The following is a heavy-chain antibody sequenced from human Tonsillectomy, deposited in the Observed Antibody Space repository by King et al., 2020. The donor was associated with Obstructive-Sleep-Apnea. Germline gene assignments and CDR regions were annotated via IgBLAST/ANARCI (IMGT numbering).Heavy chain of an antibody. D-gene: IGHD3-9*01. Sequence: VQLIESGGGFVTPGGSLRLSCAASGFNFGDFQMTWIRQAPGQGLEWISYISATSTPHYYTDSVKGRFTISRDNARNSLFLQMHNLRTEDTALYFCARSLRYFDIWGRGTLVTVSS. V-gene: IGHV3-11*01. J-gene: IGHJ2*01. CDR2: ISATSTPH. CDR3: ARSLRYFDI. CDR1: GFNFGDFQ.